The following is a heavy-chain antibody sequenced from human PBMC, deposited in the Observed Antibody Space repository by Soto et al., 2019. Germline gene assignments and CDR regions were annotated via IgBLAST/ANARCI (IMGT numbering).Heavy chain of an antibody. CDR1: GFTFSSYA. D-gene: IGHD5-12*01. CDR3: ARESSGYDGYYYYGMDF. CDR2: ISYDGSNK. Sequence: PGGSLRLSCAASGFTFSSYAMHWVRQAPGKGLEWVAVISYDGSNKYYADSVKGRFTISRDNSKNTLYLQMNSLRAEDTAVYYCARESSGYDGYYYYGMDFWGQGTTVTGSS. J-gene: IGHJ6*02. V-gene: IGHV3-30-3*01.